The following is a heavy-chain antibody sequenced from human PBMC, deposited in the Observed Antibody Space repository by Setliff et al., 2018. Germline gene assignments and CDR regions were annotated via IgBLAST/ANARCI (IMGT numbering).Heavy chain of an antibody. D-gene: IGHD4-4*01. CDR3: ARASRFGTTVWKGDYYLDV. J-gene: IGHJ6*03. Sequence: ASVQVSCKASGCTFSPYAMGWMRQAPGQRLEWTGWINTNTGNPSYAQDFTGRLVFSLDTSVSTAYLQISSLKAEDSAVYYCARASRFGTTVWKGDYYLDVWGKGTTVTVSS. CDR1: GCTFSPYA. V-gene: IGHV7-4-1*02. CDR2: INTNTGNP.